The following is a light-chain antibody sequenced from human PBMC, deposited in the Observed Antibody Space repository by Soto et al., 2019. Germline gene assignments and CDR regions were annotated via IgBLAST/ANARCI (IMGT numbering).Light chain of an antibody. CDR2: KAS. Sequence: IQMTPSPSTLSASVGDRVTITCRASQNVENYLAWYQQKPGKAPKLLIYKASGLESGVPSRFRGSGTGTEFTLTISSLQPGDFATYYCQHYNSYAALTFGGGTKVEI. CDR3: QHYNSYAALT. J-gene: IGKJ4*01. V-gene: IGKV1-5*03. CDR1: QNVENY.